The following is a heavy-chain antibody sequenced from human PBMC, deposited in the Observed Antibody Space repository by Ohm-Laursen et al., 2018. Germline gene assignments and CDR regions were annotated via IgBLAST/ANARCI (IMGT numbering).Heavy chain of an antibody. CDR3: ANGLESLNW. CDR2: VSVYNGDT. J-gene: IGHJ4*01. D-gene: IGHD3/OR15-3a*01. CDR1: GPIFISYG. V-gene: IGHV1-18*01. Sequence: ASVNASCKATGPIFISYGINWVRHAPGQGLEWIGWVSVYNGDTMYAKSVQGRVIMTRDISTSTAFMELRSLRSDDTAVYYCANGLESLNWWGHGTLVTVSA.